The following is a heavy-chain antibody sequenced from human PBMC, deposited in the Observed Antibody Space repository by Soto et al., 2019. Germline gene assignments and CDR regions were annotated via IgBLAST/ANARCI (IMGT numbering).Heavy chain of an antibody. CDR1: GGSISSSSYY. CDR2: IYYSGST. CDR3: ARLSTTTVTTWYYYYMDV. J-gene: IGHJ6*03. Sequence: SETLSLTCTVSGGSISSSSYYWGWIRQPPGKGLEWIGSIYYSGSTYYNPSLKSRVTISVDTSKNQFSLKLSSVTAADTAVYYCARLSTTTVTTWYYYYMDVWGKGTTVTVSS. V-gene: IGHV4-39*01. D-gene: IGHD4-17*01.